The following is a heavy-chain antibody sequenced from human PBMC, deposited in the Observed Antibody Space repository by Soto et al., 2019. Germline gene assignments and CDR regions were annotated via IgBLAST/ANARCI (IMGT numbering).Heavy chain of an antibody. CDR2: MNPNSGNT. J-gene: IGHJ6*03. CDR3: ARGYKDCSSTSCYGYYMDV. Sequence: ASVKVSCKASGYTFTSYDINWVRQATGQGLEWMGWMNPNSGNTGYAQKFQGRVTMTRNTSISTAYMELSSLRSEDTAVYYCARGYKDCSSTSCYGYYMDVWGKGTTVTVSS. D-gene: IGHD2-2*01. V-gene: IGHV1-8*01. CDR1: GYTFTSYD.